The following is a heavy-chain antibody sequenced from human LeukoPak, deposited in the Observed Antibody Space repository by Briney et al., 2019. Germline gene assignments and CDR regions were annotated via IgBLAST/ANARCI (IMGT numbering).Heavy chain of an antibody. CDR2: IKQDGSEK. V-gene: IGHV3-7*01. CDR3: ARDAITIFGVDHPLDF. J-gene: IGHJ4*02. CDR1: GFTFSSLW. Sequence: GGSLRLSCAASGFTFSSLWMSWVRQAPGKGLEWVANIKQDGSEKYYVDSVKGRFTISRDNAKNSLDLQMNSLRAEDTAVYYCARDAITIFGVDHPLDFWGQGAQVTVSS. D-gene: IGHD3-3*01.